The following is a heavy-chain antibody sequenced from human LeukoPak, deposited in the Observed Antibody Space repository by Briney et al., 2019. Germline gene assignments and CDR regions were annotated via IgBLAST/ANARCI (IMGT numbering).Heavy chain of an antibody. V-gene: IGHV4-59*01. Sequence: PSETLSLTCTVSGGSISSYYWSWIRQPPGKGLEWIGYIYYSGSTNYNPPLKSRVTISVDTSKNQFSLKLSSVTAADTAVYYCARIHDYGGNVHFDYWGQGTLVTVSS. CDR2: IYYSGST. CDR3: ARIHDYGGNVHFDY. J-gene: IGHJ4*02. D-gene: IGHD4-23*01. CDR1: GGSISSYY.